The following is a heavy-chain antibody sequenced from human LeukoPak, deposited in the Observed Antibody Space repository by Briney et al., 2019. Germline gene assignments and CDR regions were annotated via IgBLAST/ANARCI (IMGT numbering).Heavy chain of an antibody. Sequence: GGSLRLSCAASGFTFSGYAMSWVRQAPGKGLEWVSAISGSGGSTYYADSVKGRFTISRDNSKNTLYLQMNSLRAEDTAVYYCARSIVVVVAAIGYWGQGTLVTVSS. CDR3: ARSIVVVVAAIGY. D-gene: IGHD2-15*01. CDR2: ISGSGGST. J-gene: IGHJ4*02. V-gene: IGHV3-23*01. CDR1: GFTFSGYA.